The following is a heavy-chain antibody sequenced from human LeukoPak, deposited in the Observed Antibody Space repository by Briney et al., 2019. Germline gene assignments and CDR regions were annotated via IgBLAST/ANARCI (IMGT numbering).Heavy chain of an antibody. Sequence: TSETLSLTRTVSGDSISSYYWSWIRQPPGKGLEWIGYIYTSGGTNYIPSLKGRVTISIDTSKNQFSLKLTSVTAADTAVYNCARSVVGAPYFDYWGQGTLVTVSS. CDR2: IYTSGGT. CDR3: ARSVVGAPYFDY. J-gene: IGHJ4*02. CDR1: GDSISSYY. V-gene: IGHV4-4*09. D-gene: IGHD1-26*01.